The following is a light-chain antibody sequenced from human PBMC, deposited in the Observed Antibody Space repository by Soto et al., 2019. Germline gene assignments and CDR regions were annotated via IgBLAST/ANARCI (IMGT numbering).Light chain of an antibody. CDR3: QHYGSSAYT. J-gene: IGKJ2*01. Sequence: EFVLTQSPGTLSLSPGERATLSCRASQSVSSNYLAWYQQKPGQSPRLLIYAASNRATGIPDRFSGSGSGTDFTLTISRLEHEDFAVFYCQHYGSSAYTFGQGTTLEIK. V-gene: IGKV3-20*01. CDR2: AAS. CDR1: QSVSSNY.